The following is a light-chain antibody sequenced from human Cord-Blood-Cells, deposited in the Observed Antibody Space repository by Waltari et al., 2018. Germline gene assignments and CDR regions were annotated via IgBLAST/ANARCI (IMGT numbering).Light chain of an antibody. CDR2: DAS. J-gene: IGKJ3*01. Sequence: EIVLTPSPATLSLSPGERATLSCRASQSVSSYLACYQQKPGQAPRLLIYDASNRATGIPARFSGSGSGTDFTLTISSLEPEDFAVYYCQQRSNWPPLFTFGPGTKVDSK. CDR1: QSVSSY. V-gene: IGKV3-11*01. CDR3: QQRSNWPPLFT.